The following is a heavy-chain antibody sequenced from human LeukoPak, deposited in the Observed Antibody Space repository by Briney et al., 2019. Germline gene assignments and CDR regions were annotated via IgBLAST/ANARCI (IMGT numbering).Heavy chain of an antibody. CDR2: ISGFGGST. J-gene: IGHJ4*02. Sequence: PGGSLRLSCAASGFTFSSYSMNWVRQAPGKGLEWVSTISGFGGSTFYADSVKGRFTISRDNSKNTLYLQMNSLRAEDTAVYYCAREGPDSGSGSFDYWGQGTLVTASS. CDR3: AREGPDSGSGSFDY. CDR1: GFTFSSYS. D-gene: IGHD3-10*01. V-gene: IGHV3-23*01.